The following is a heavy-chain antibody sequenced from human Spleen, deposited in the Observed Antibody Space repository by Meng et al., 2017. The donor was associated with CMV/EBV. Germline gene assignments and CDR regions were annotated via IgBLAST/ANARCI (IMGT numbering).Heavy chain of an antibody. Sequence: TVSGGSYQWTWIRQPPGKGLEWIGYIYYTGRTNYHPSLKSRVSISVDSSKNQFSLKLSSVTAADTAVYYCARAVFYDFWSGSDMDVWGQGTLVTVSS. CDR1: TVSGGSYQ. CDR3: ARAVFYDFWSGSDMDV. D-gene: IGHD3-3*01. V-gene: IGHV4-61*01. J-gene: IGHJ4*02. CDR2: IYYTGRT.